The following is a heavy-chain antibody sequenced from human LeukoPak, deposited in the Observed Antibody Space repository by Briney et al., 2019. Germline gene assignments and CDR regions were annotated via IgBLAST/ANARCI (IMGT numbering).Heavy chain of an antibody. CDR1: GGSFSGYY. V-gene: IGHV4-34*01. D-gene: IGHD2-2*01. CDR2: INHSGST. Sequence: KPSETLSLTCAVYGGSFSGYYWSWIRQPPGKGLEWIGEINHSGSTNYNPSLKSRVTISVDTSKNQFSLKLSPVTAADTAVYYCARGRRYCSSTSCYRGWGFDYWGQGTLVTVSS. CDR3: ARGRRYCSSTSCYRGWGFDY. J-gene: IGHJ4*02.